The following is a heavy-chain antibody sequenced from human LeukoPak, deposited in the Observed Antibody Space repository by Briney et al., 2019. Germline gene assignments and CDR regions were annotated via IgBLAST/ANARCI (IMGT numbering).Heavy chain of an antibody. CDR3: ARAQWMSYGDYVRGDYYYYYMDV. D-gene: IGHD4-17*01. CDR2: INPSGGST. Sequence: ASVKVSCKASGYTFTSYYMHWVRQAPGQGLEWMGIINPSGGSTSYAQKLQGRVTMTTDTSTSTAYMELRSLRSDDTAVYYCARAQWMSYGDYVRGDYYYYYMDVWGKGTTVTVSS. J-gene: IGHJ6*03. CDR1: GYTFTSYY. V-gene: IGHV1-46*01.